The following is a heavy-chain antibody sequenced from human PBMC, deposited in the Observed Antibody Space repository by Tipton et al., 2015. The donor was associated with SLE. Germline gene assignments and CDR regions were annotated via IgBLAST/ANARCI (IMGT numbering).Heavy chain of an antibody. Sequence: TLSLTCSVSGASISSDVYYWSWIRQLPGKGLEWIGYIYNTGNTYYNPSLKSRVTISVDTSKNQLSLKLTSVTAADTAVYYCARGAKERITLVRVRPYYFDYWGQGSLVTVSS. CDR3: ARGAKERITLVRVRPYYFDY. CDR1: GASISSDVYY. J-gene: IGHJ4*01. CDR2: IYNTGNT. D-gene: IGHD3-10*01. V-gene: IGHV4-31*03.